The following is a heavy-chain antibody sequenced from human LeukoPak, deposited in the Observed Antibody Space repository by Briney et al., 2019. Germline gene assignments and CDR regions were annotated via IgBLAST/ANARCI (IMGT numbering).Heavy chain of an antibody. J-gene: IGHJ4*02. Sequence: GGSLRLSCAASGFTFSSYGMHWVRQAPGKGLEWVAVISYDGSNKYYADSVKGRFTISRDNAKNSLYLQMNSLRAEDTAVYYCASHHYGPFDYWGQGTLITVSS. CDR1: GFTFSSYG. D-gene: IGHD3-10*01. CDR2: ISYDGSNK. CDR3: ASHHYGPFDY. V-gene: IGHV3-30*03.